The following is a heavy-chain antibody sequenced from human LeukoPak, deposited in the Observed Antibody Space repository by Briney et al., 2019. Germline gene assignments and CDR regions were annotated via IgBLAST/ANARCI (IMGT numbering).Heavy chain of an antibody. Sequence: QPGGSLRLSCAASGFTFSKDDFHWVRQAPGKGLEWVAAIGVTGDTYYADSVKGRFTISRDNAKNSLYLQMNSLRAEDTAVYYCARDLGSGYDFDYWGQGTLVTVSS. V-gene: IGHV3-13*01. CDR2: IGVTGDT. CDR1: GFTFSKDD. CDR3: ARDLGSGYDFDY. J-gene: IGHJ4*02. D-gene: IGHD5-12*01.